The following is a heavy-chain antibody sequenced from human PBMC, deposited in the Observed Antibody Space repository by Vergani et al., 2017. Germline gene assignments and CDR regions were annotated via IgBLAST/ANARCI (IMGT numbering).Heavy chain of an antibody. CDR1: GYTFTSYG. J-gene: IGHJ6*02. CDR2: ISAYNGNT. D-gene: IGHD4-17*01. CDR3: ARETTTVSIDYYYYGMDV. V-gene: IGHV1-18*01. Sequence: QVQLVQSGAEVQKPGASVKVSCKASGYTFTSYGISWVRQAPGQGLEWMGWISAYNGNTNYAQKLQGRVTMTTDTSTSTAYMELRSLRSDDTAVYYCARETTTVSIDYYYYGMDVWGQGTTVTVSS.